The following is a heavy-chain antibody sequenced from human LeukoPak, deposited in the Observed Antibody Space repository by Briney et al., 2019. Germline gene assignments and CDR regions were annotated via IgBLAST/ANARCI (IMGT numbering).Heavy chain of an antibody. V-gene: IGHV4-34*01. CDR2: INHGGST. CDR3: ARLSPRYYDSSGYYPPLPIRAFDI. Sequence: SETLSLTCAVYGGSFSGYYWGWIRQPPGKGLEWIGEINHGGSTNYNPSLKSRVTISVDTSKNQFSLKLSSVTAADTAVYYCARLSPRYYDSSGYYPPLPIRAFDIWGQGTMVTVSS. D-gene: IGHD3-22*01. J-gene: IGHJ3*02. CDR1: GGSFSGYY.